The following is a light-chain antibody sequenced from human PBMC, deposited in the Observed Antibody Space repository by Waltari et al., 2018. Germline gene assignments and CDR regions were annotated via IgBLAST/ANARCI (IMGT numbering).Light chain of an antibody. CDR2: EVD. J-gene: IGLJ3*02. Sequence: QSALTQPASVSGSPGQSITISCSGSSSDIGGYKYVSWYQHHPGKAPKLIIYEVDNRPSEVSDRFSGSKSGNTASLPISGLQSEDESYYYCSSYATSNTLLFGGGTKLTVL. CDR1: SSDIGGYKY. V-gene: IGLV2-14*01. CDR3: SSYATSNTLL.